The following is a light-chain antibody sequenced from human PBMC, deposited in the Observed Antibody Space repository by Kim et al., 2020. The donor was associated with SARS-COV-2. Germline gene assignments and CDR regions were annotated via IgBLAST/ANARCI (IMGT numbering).Light chain of an antibody. CDR2: DVT. CDR3: SAYTSTNTLV. J-gene: IGLJ2*01. V-gene: IGLV2-14*01. Sequence: QSALTQPASVSGSPGQSITLSCTGSGSDVGGYSHVSWHQQYPGKAHKIMIYDVTKRPSGVSNRFSGAKSGNTASLTISGLQAEHEADYDCSAYTSTNTLVFGGGTQLTVL. CDR1: GSDVGGYSH.